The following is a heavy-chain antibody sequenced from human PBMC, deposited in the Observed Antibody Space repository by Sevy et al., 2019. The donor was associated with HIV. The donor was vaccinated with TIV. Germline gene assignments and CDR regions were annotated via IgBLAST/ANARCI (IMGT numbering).Heavy chain of an antibody. CDR1: GGSFSGYY. J-gene: IGHJ6*02. CDR3: ARDYYYGSGSSTYYYYYGMDV. D-gene: IGHD3-10*01. Sequence: SETLSLTCAVYGGSFSGYYWSWIRQPPGKGLEWIGEINHSGSTNYNPSLKSRVTISVETSRNQFSLKLSSVTAADTAVYYCARDYYYGSGSSTYYYYYGMDVWGQGTTVTVSS. CDR2: INHSGST. V-gene: IGHV4-34*01.